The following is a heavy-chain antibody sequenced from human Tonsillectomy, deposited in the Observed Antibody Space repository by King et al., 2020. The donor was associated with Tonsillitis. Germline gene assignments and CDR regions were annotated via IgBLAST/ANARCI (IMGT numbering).Heavy chain of an antibody. D-gene: IGHD3-22*01. Sequence: VQLVESGGGVVQPGVSLGLSCAASGFTFSSYGMHWVRQAPGKGLEWVAVIWYDGSNKYYADSVRGRFTISRDNSKNTLYLQMNSLRAEDTAVYYCARDLSGYYSTDYWGQGTLVTVSS. V-gene: IGHV3-33*08. CDR3: ARDLSGYYSTDY. J-gene: IGHJ4*02. CDR1: GFTFSSYG. CDR2: IWYDGSNK.